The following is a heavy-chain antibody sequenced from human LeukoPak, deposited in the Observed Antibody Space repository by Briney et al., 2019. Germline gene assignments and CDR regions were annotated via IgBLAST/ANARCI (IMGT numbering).Heavy chain of an antibody. V-gene: IGHV1-2*02. Sequence: ASVKVSCKASAYTFTGYYMHWVRQAPGQGLEWMGWINPNSGGTNYAQKFQGRVTMTRDTSISTAYMELSRLRSDDTAVYYCARVPRGPKYYFDYWGQGTLVTVSS. J-gene: IGHJ4*02. CDR2: INPNSGGT. D-gene: IGHD3-10*01. CDR3: ARVPRGPKYYFDY. CDR1: AYTFTGYY.